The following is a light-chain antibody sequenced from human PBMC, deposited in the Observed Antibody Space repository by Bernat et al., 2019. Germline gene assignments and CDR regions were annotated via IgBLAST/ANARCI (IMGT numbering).Light chain of an antibody. Sequence: QFVLTQPPSVSATPGQRVIISCSGSSSNIGSDTVNWYQQVPGTAPKLLVYSNNRRPSGVPDRFSGSKSGTSASLAIGGLQSGDEADYYCASWDSSLKGYVFGTGTKVTVL. V-gene: IGLV1-44*01. CDR3: ASWDSSLKGYV. CDR1: SSNIGSDT. CDR2: SNN. J-gene: IGLJ1*01.